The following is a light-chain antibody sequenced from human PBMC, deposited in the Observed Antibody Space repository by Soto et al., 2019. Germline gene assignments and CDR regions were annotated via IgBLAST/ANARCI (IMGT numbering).Light chain of an antibody. CDR3: QQSSSTPPYT. J-gene: IGKJ2*01. Sequence: DIPMTQSPSSLSASVGDRVTITCRASQSISRFLNWYQQKPGKAPELLVYAASTLQSGVPSRFSGSGSGTDFTLTISSLQPEDFATYYCQQSSSTPPYTFGQGTKVEIK. CDR1: QSISRF. V-gene: IGKV1-39*01. CDR2: AAS.